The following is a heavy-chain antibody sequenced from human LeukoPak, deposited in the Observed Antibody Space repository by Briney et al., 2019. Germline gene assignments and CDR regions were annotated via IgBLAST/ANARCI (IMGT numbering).Heavy chain of an antibody. J-gene: IGHJ6*02. Sequence: PGGSLRLSCAASGFTFTNYAMNWVRQAPGKGLGWVSVISGSGGSANYADSVKGRFTISRDNSKNSLYLQMNSLRAEDTAVYYCAKDKGSGSLDGMDVWGQGTTVTVSS. V-gene: IGHV3-23*01. D-gene: IGHD3-10*01. CDR1: GFTFTNYA. CDR3: AKDKGSGSLDGMDV. CDR2: ISGSGGSA.